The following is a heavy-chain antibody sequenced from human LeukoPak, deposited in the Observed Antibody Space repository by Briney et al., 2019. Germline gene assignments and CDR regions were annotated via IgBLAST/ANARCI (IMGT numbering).Heavy chain of an antibody. D-gene: IGHD3-22*01. V-gene: IGHV1-69*05. J-gene: IGHJ6*03. CDR1: GGTFSSYA. Sequence: SVKVSCKASGGTFSSYAISWVRQAPGQGLEWMRGIIPIFGTANYAQRFQGRVTITTDESTSTAYMELSSLRSEDTAVYYCARSLFDYDSSGELGYYYYYMDVWGKGTTVTVSS. CDR3: ARSLFDYDSSGELGYYYYYMDV. CDR2: IIPIFGTA.